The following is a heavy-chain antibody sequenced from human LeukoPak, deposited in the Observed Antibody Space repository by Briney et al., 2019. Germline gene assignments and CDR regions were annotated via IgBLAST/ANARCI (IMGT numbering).Heavy chain of an antibody. CDR3: AREGPYYDSSGLDY. Sequence: GGSLRLSCAASGLTFSSYWMHWVRQAPGKGLVWVSRINSDGSSTSYADSVRGRFTISRDNAKNTLYLQMNSLRAEDTAVYYCAREGPYYDSSGLDYWGQGTLVTVSS. J-gene: IGHJ4*02. V-gene: IGHV3-74*01. CDR2: INSDGSST. D-gene: IGHD3-22*01. CDR1: GLTFSSYW.